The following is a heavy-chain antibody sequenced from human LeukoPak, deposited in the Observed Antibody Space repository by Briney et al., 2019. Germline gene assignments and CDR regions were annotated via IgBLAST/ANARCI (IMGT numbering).Heavy chain of an antibody. D-gene: IGHD2-21*02. V-gene: IGHV1-2*04. CDR3: TRRVWAYCGGDCYPYYFDY. J-gene: IGHJ4*02. CDR2: INPNSGGT. Sequence: GASVKVSCKASGYTFTGYYMHWVRQAPGQGLEWMGWINPNSGGTNYAQKFQGWVTMTRDTSISTAYMELSRLRSDDTAVYYCTRRVWAYCGGDCYPYYFDYWGQGTLVTVSS. CDR1: GYTFTGYY.